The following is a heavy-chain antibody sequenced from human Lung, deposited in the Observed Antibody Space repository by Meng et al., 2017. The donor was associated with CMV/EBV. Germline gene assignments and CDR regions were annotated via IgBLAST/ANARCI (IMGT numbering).Heavy chain of an antibody. V-gene: IGHV4-61*01. CDR2: IYNSGST. CDR1: GGSVSTSSSY. CDR3: ARGFYDFWSGFGAVDY. Sequence: SXTXSLXCTVSGGSVSTSSSYWSWIRQPPGKGLEWIGFIYNSGSTNDNPSLKSRVTISVDTSKNQFSLKLTSVTVADTAVYYCARGFYDFWSGFGAVDYWGQGXLVTVSS. D-gene: IGHD3-3*01. J-gene: IGHJ4*02.